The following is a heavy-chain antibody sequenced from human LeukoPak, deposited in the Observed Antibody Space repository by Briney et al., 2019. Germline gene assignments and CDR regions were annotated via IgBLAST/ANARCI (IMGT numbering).Heavy chain of an antibody. CDR1: GFTFSSYA. Sequence: GGSLRLSCAASGFTFSSYAMSWVRQAPGKGLEWVSGFSGRRGNTYYADSVEGRFTISRDNSKNTLYLQMNSLRAEDTAVYYCAKEQPDTTAFDYWGQGTLVTVSS. D-gene: IGHD1-1*01. V-gene: IGHV3-23*01. J-gene: IGHJ4*02. CDR3: AKEQPDTTAFDY. CDR2: FSGRRGNT.